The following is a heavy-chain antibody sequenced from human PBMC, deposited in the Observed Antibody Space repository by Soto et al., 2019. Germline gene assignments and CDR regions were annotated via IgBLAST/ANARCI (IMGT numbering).Heavy chain of an antibody. D-gene: IGHD6-6*01. V-gene: IGHV1-3*01. CDR2: INAGNGNT. Sequence: ASVKVCGKASGYTFTSYAMHWVRQAPGQRLEWMGWINAGNGNTKYSQKFQGRVTITRDTSASTAYMELSSLRSEDTAVYYCARAPHPRTRVYYNYSLDVCGQGTTVTVSS. CDR3: ARAPHPRTRVYYNYSLDV. CDR1: GYTFTSYA. J-gene: IGHJ6*02.